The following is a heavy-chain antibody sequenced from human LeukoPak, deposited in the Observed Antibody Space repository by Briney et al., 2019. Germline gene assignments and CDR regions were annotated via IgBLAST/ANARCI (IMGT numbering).Heavy chain of an antibody. Sequence: QSGGSLRLSCAASGFTFSSFGMSWVRQAPGKGLEWVSAISSTGGTAYYADSVKGRFTISRDNSKNTLYLQMNSLRAGDTAVYYCAKVRYWYYDPTYYMDVWGKGTTVTVSS. D-gene: IGHD3-3*01. CDR3: AKVRYWYYDPTYYMDV. CDR1: GFTFSSFG. V-gene: IGHV3-23*01. J-gene: IGHJ6*03. CDR2: ISSTGGTA.